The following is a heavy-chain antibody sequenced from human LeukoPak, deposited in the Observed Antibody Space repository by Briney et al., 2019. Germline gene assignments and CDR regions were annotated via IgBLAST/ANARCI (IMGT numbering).Heavy chain of an antibody. Sequence: GESLRLSCAASGFTFSSYWMHWVRQAPGKGLLWVSRINSDGSSTRYADSVKGRFTISRDNAKNTLYLRMNSLRAEDTAVYYCARDYSGYDSSGYYYAAAFDIWGQGTMVTVSS. CDR3: ARDYSGYDSSGYYYAAAFDI. V-gene: IGHV3-74*01. CDR1: GFTFSSYW. J-gene: IGHJ3*02. D-gene: IGHD3-22*01. CDR2: INSDGSST.